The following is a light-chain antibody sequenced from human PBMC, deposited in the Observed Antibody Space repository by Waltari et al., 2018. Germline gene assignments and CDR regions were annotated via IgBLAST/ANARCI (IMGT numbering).Light chain of an antibody. CDR1: NIGSKN. V-gene: IGLV3-9*01. Sequence: SYELTQPLSVSVALGQTARITCGENNIGSKNVQWYLQKPGQAPVMVIYSDSNRPSGLPERFSGSNSGNTATLTISRAQAGDEADYYCQVWDSTTVVFGGGTKLTVL. J-gene: IGLJ2*01. CDR2: SDS. CDR3: QVWDSTTVV.